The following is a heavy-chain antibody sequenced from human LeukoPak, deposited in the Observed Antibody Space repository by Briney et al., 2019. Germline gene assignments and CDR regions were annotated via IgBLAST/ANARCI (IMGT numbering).Heavy chain of an antibody. Sequence: ASVKVSCKASGYTFTSYAMNWVRQAPGQGLEWMGWISTYNGNTEYAQNLQGTVTMTTDTSTSTAYMELRSLRSDDTAVYYCARGTYYDYWGQGTLVTVSS. CDR1: GYTFTSYA. CDR2: ISTYNGNT. CDR3: ARGTYYDY. J-gene: IGHJ4*02. D-gene: IGHD1-26*01. V-gene: IGHV1-18*01.